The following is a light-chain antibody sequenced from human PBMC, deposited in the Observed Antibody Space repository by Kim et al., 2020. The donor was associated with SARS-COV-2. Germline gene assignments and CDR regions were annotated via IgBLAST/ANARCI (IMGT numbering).Light chain of an antibody. J-gene: IGLJ2*01. CDR2: DNS. V-gene: IGLV1-51*01. Sequence: GRKVAISCDGSNSHIGNNCVPWYQPLPGTAPKLLIYDNSERPSGIPDRISGSKSGTSATLGITGLHTGDEADYYCATWDSSLNSVVFGGGTKVTVL. CDR3: ATWDSSLNSVV. CDR1: NSHIGNNC.